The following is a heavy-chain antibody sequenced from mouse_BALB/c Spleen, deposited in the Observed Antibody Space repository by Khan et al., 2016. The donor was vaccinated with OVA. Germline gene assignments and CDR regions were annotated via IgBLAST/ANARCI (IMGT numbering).Heavy chain of an antibody. V-gene: IGHV3-2*02. CDR1: GYSITSDYA. Sequence: EVQLQESGPGLVQPSQSLSLTCTVTGYSITSDYAWNWFRHLPGDKLLWLGYISSTGSNSYYTSLISRLSITRDTTKSQLFLHMNTVTTEDAATYYCASSRYCRDSYAMDYWGQGTSVTVSS. CDR2: ISSTGSN. CDR3: ASSRYCRDSYAMDY. J-gene: IGHJ4*01. D-gene: IGHD2-12*01.